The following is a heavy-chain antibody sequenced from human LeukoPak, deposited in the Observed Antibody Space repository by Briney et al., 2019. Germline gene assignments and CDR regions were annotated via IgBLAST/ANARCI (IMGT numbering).Heavy chain of an antibody. J-gene: IGHJ4*02. D-gene: IGHD3-3*01. CDR1: GFTFSDHY. Sequence: PGGSLRLSCAASGFTFSDHYMDLVRQAPGKGLEWVGRTRNKANSYTTEYAASVKGRFTISRDDSKNSLYLQMNSLKTEDTAVYYCAREGYDFWSGYYGIDYWGQGTLVTVSS. V-gene: IGHV3-72*01. CDR3: AREGYDFWSGYYGIDY. CDR2: TRNKANSYTT.